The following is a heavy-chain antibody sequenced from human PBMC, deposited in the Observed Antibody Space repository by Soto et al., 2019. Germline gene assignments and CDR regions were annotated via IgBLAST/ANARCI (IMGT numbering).Heavy chain of an antibody. V-gene: IGHV4-4*02. CDR3: ARSPRSVSAGGIDY. Sequence: QVQLQESGPGLVKPSGTLSLTCAVSGGSISSSNLWTWVRQPPGKGLEWIGEIYHTGTTNYNPSLTRRVPTSVDKSKNHFSLKLGSVTAADTAVYYCARSPRSVSAGGIDYWGQGILVTVSS. CDR2: IYHTGTT. D-gene: IGHD6-13*01. CDR1: GGSISSSNL. J-gene: IGHJ4*02.